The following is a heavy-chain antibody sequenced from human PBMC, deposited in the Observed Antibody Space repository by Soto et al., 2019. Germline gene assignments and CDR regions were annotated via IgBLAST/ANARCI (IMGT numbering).Heavy chain of an antibody. V-gene: IGHV3-15*01. J-gene: IGHJ5*02. D-gene: IGHD3-9*01. Sequence: GGSLRLSCAASGFTFSNAWMSWVRQAPGKGLEWVGRIKSKTDGGTTDYAAPVKGRFTISRDDSKNTLYLQMNSLKTEDTAVYYCTTGPNLPYYDIFDPWGQGTLVTVSS. CDR3: TTGPNLPYYDIFDP. CDR1: GFTFSNAW. CDR2: IKSKTDGGTT.